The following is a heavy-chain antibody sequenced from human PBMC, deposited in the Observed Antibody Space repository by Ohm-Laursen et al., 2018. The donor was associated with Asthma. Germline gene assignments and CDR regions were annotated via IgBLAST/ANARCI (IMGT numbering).Heavy chain of an antibody. CDR3: ARARNYGDYTYNWFDP. J-gene: IGHJ5*02. Sequence: ASVKVSCKASGGTFSSYAISWVRQAPGQGLEWMAFINRDNYRTAYAQRFQGRVSMTWDTSTSTVYMELSSLRSEDTAVYYCARARNYGDYTYNWFDPWGQGTLVTVSS. V-gene: IGHV1-46*01. CDR1: GGTFSSYA. D-gene: IGHD4-17*01. CDR2: INRDNYRT.